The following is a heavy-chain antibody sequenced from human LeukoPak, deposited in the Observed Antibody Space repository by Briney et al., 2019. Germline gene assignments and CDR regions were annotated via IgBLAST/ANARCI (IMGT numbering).Heavy chain of an antibody. CDR1: GYSFTTYW. J-gene: IGHJ6*02. CDR3: ARLDQEGYYYYGMDV. CDR2: IYPGDSDT. V-gene: IGHV5-51*01. Sequence: GESLKISCKGSGYSFTTYWIAWVRQTPGKGLEWMGIIYPGDSDTRYSPSFQGQVTISADKPIRTAYLQWSSLKASDTAMYYCARLDQEGYYYYGMDVWGQGTTVTVSS.